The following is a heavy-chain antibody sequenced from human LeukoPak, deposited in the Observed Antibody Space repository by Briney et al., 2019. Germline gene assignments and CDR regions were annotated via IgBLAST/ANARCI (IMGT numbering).Heavy chain of an antibody. Sequence: SETLSLTCTVSGGSISGGRYYLAWIRQPPGKGLEWIASISYNGIPYYNPSLKSRVTISVDTSKNQFSLKLSSVTAADTAVYYCARLQQSGSYNWFDPWGQGTLVTVSS. CDR2: ISYNGIP. D-gene: IGHD6-13*01. J-gene: IGHJ5*02. V-gene: IGHV4-39*07. CDR1: GGSISGGRYY. CDR3: ARLQQSGSYNWFDP.